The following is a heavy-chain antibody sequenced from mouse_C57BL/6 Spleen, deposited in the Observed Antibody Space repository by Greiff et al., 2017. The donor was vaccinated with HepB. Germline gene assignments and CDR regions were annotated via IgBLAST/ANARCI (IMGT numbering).Heavy chain of an antibody. D-gene: IGHD2-4*01. V-gene: IGHV1-64*01. J-gene: IGHJ3*01. CDR2: IHPNSGST. CDR3: AREGYDYDGGTWFAY. Sequence: VQLQQPGAELVKPGASVKLSCKASGYTFTSYWMHWVKQRPGQGLEWIGMIHPNSGSTNYNEKFKSKATLTVDKSSSTAYMQLSSLTSEDSAVYYCAREGYDYDGGTWFAYWGQGTLVTVSA. CDR1: GYTFTSYW.